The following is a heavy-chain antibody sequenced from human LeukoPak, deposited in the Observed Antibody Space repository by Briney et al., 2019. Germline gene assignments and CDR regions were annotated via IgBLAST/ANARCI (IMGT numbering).Heavy chain of an antibody. Sequence: ASVKVSCKASGGTFSNSAISWVRQAPGQGLEWMGQFIPTYGATNYAHRFEDRVTLTSDESMSTASMELSSLRSDDTAMYYCARESRLFDSGGYSVFAAFDIWGQGTLVTASS. CDR3: ARESRLFDSGGYSVFAAFDI. CDR1: GGTFSNSA. CDR2: FIPTYGAT. D-gene: IGHD3-22*01. V-gene: IGHV1-69*13. J-gene: IGHJ3*02.